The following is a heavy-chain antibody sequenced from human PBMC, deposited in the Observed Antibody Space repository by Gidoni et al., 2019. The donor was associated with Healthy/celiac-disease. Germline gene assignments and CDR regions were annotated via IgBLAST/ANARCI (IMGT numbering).Heavy chain of an antibody. J-gene: IGHJ5*02. V-gene: IGHV3-11*01. Sequence: QVQLVESGGGLVKPGGSLSLACAASGFTFSDYYMSWIRQAPGKGLEWVSYISSSGSTIYYADSVKGRFTISRDNAKNSLYLQMNSLRAEDTAVYYCARAKAVDEFNWFDPWGQGTLVTVSS. CDR2: ISSSGSTI. CDR3: ARAKAVDEFNWFDP. CDR1: GFTFSDYY. D-gene: IGHD6-19*01.